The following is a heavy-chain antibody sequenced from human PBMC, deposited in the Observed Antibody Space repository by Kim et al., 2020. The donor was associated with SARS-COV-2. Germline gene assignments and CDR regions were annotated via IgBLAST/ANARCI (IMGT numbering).Heavy chain of an antibody. CDR3: TTADYYGGDY. J-gene: IGHJ4*02. V-gene: IGHV3-15*01. D-gene: IGHD3-3*01. CDR2: TT. Sequence: TTDYAAPVKGRFTISRDDSKNTLYLQMNSLKTEDTAVYYCTTADYYGGDYWGQGTLVTVSS.